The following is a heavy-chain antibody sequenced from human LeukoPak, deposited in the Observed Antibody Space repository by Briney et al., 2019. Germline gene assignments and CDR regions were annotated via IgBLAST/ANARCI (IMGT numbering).Heavy chain of an antibody. V-gene: IGHV3-30*04. CDR2: ISYDGSNK. CDR3: AKDGGLWVSAHWGDS. CDR1: GFTYNSYT. J-gene: IGHJ4*02. D-gene: IGHD7-27*01. Sequence: GGSLRLSCVASGFTYNSYTMSWVRQAPGKGLEWVAVISYDGSNKYYADSVKGRFTVSRDNSKNTLFLQMNSLRAEDTAVYYCAKDGGLWVSAHWGDSWGRGTLVTVSS.